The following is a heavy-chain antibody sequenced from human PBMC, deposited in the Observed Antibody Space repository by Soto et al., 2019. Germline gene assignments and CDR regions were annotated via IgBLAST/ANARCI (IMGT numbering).Heavy chain of an antibody. D-gene: IGHD2-15*01. J-gene: IGHJ4*02. V-gene: IGHV3-30-3*01. Sequence: QVQLVESGGGVVQPGRSLRLSCAASGFTFSSYAMHWVRQAPGKGLEWVAVISYDGSNKYYADSVKGRFTISRDNSKNTLYLQMNSLRAEDTAVYYCARGGCSGGSCYLTYYFDYWGQGPLVTVSS. CDR3: ARGGCSGGSCYLTYYFDY. CDR2: ISYDGSNK. CDR1: GFTFSSYA.